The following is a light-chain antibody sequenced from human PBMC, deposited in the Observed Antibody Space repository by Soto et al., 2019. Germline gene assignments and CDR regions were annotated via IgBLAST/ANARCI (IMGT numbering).Light chain of an antibody. CDR3: SSYAASTTLL. V-gene: IGLV2-8*01. CDR1: SSDVGGYNY. CDR2: EVH. Sequence: QPVLTQPPSASGSPGQSVTISCTGTSSDVGGYNYVSWYQQHPGKAPKLMIYEVHYRPSGVPDRFSGSKSGNTASLTISGLQAEDEADYYCSSYAASTTLLFGGGTKVTVL. J-gene: IGLJ2*01.